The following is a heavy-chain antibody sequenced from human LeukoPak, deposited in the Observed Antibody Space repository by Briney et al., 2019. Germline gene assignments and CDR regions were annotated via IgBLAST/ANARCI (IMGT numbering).Heavy chain of an antibody. CDR2: IYYSGST. V-gene: IGHV4-59*01. CDR1: GGSISSYY. Sequence: SETLSLTCTVSGGSISSYYWSWIRQPPGKGLEWIGYIYYSGSTNYNPSLKSRVTISVDTSKNQFSLKLSSVTAADTAVCYCARRRGEYDILTGYYFENRFDPWGQGTLVTVSS. D-gene: IGHD3-9*01. CDR3: ARRRGEYDILTGYYFENRFDP. J-gene: IGHJ5*02.